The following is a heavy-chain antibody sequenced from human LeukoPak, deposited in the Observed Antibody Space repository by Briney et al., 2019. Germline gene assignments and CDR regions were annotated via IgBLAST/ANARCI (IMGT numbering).Heavy chain of an antibody. J-gene: IGHJ4*02. CDR3: ARAGKSESI. CDR1: GFYFSSFG. CDR2: IRYDGSDK. D-gene: IGHD6-6*01. V-gene: IGHV3-30*02. Sequence: PGGSLRLSCAASGFYFSSFGFQWVRQAPGKGLEWVTFIRYDGSDKYYADSVMGRFTISRDNSKKMLYLQMTSLKVEDTPTYFCARAGKSESIWGQGVLVTVSS.